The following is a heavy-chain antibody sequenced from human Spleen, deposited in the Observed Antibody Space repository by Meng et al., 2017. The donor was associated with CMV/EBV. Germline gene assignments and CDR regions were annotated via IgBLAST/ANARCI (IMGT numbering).Heavy chain of an antibody. CDR2: IYSAGSRT. Sequence: GGSLRLSCAASGSTFNSHAMSWVRQAPGTGLEWVPFIYSAGSRTYYADAVRGRFTISRDNTKNTLYLQMNSLRAEDTAVYYCAKDLAYSGSYWGPLDHWGQGTLVTVSS. D-gene: IGHD1-26*01. J-gene: IGHJ4*02. CDR1: GSTFNSHA. V-gene: IGHV3-23*03. CDR3: AKDLAYSGSYWGPLDH.